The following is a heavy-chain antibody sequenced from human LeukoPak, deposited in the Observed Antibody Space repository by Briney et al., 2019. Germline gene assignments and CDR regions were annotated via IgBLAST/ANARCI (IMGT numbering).Heavy chain of an antibody. CDR3: ARGRYDSSGYYYPDAFDI. D-gene: IGHD3-22*01. CDR1: GFSFSNYA. Sequence: PGGSLRLSCAASGFSFSNYAMSWVRQAPGKGLQWVSSISGAGGNTYYADSVKGRFIISRDNSKNTLYLQMNSLRAEDTAVYYCARGRYDSSGYYYPDAFDIWGQGTMVTVSS. J-gene: IGHJ3*02. V-gene: IGHV3-23*01. CDR2: ISGAGGNT.